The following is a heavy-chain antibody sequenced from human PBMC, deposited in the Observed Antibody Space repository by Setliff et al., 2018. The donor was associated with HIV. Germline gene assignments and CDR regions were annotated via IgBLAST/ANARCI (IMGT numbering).Heavy chain of an antibody. CDR1: GGSISTSNW. Sequence: SETLSLTCTVSGGSISTSNWWGWIRQTPGKGLEWIGYIYHSGSAIYNPSLNSRVIISADRSKNQFSLKVNSVTAADTAVYYCVRVPDYWGPGTLVTVSS. CDR3: VRVPDY. J-gene: IGHJ4*02. CDR2: IYHSGSA. V-gene: IGHV4-28*03.